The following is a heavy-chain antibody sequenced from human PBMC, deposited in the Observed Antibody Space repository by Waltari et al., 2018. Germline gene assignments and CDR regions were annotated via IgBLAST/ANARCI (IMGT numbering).Heavy chain of an antibody. CDR2: IYPADSDT. Sequence: EVQLVQSGAEVKKPGESQKISCKGSGYSFTSYWIGWVRQMPGKGLEWMGIIYPADSDTRYRPSFQGQVTISADKSISTAYLQWSSLKASDTAMYYCASTGFWSGYYDYYYGMDVWGQGTTVTVSS. D-gene: IGHD3-3*01. J-gene: IGHJ6*02. CDR3: ASTGFWSGYYDYYYGMDV. V-gene: IGHV5-51*01. CDR1: GYSFTSYW.